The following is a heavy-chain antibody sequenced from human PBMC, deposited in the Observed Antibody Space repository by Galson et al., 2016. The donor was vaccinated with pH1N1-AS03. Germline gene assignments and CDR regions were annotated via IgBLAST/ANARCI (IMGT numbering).Heavy chain of an antibody. CDR1: GFRFDDYA. J-gene: IGHJ3*02. V-gene: IGHV3-9*01. CDR2: ISWNSNKI. D-gene: IGHD3/OR15-3a*01. CDR3: IKGGAASADFFDI. Sequence: SLRLSCAVSGFRFDDYAMHWVRQAPGKGLEWVSSISWNSNKIDYADSVKGRFTISRDSAKNSPNQQMNSLRAEDTALYYCIKGGAASADFFDIWGQGTMVTVSS.